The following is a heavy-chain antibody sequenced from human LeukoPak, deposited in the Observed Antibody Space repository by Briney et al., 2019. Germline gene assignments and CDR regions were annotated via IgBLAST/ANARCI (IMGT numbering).Heavy chain of an antibody. D-gene: IGHD3-22*01. V-gene: IGHV4-61*01. CDR3: ARGLDYYDSSGSAFDL. CDR1: GGSVSSGSYY. J-gene: IGHJ2*01. CDR2: IYYSGST. Sequence: SETLSLTCTVSGGSVSSGSYYWSWIRQPPGKGLEWIGYIYYSGSTKHNPSPKSRVTISVDRSKNQFSLKLSSVTAADTAVYYCARGLDYYDSSGSAFDLWGRGTLVTVSS.